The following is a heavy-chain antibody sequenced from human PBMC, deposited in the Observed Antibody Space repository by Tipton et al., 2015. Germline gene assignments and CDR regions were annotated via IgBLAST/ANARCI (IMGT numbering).Heavy chain of an antibody. J-gene: IGHJ4*02. CDR2: IYYSGSA. V-gene: IGHV4-39*01. CDR1: GGSISSSFYY. Sequence: TLSLTCTVSGGSISSSFYYWGWIRQPPGKGLEWIGSIYYSGSAYYNPSLKSRVTISVDTSKNQFSLRLSSVTAADTAVYYCANQYVDYGYWGQGTLVTVSS. D-gene: IGHD4-17*01. CDR3: ANQYVDYGY.